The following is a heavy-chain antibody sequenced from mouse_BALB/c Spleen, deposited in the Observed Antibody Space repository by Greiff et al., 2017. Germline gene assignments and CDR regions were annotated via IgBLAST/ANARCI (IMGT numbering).Heavy chain of an antibody. Sequence: QVQLQQSGPGLVQPSQSLSITCTVSGFSLTSYGVHWVRQSPGKGLEWLGVIWSGGSTDYNAAFISRLSISKDNSKSQVFFKMNSLQANDTAIYYCARKGWDHFDYWGQGTTLTVSS. J-gene: IGHJ2*01. CDR2: IWSGGST. V-gene: IGHV2-2*02. CDR3: ARKGWDHFDY. CDR1: GFSLTSYG. D-gene: IGHD4-1*01.